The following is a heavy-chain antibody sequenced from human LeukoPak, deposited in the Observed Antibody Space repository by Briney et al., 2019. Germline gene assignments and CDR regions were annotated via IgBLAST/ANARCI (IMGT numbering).Heavy chain of an antibody. J-gene: IGHJ4*02. V-gene: IGHV1-69*06. D-gene: IGHD2-15*01. Sequence: SVKVSCKASGGTFSSYAISWVRQAPGQGLEWMGGIIPIFGTANYAQKFQGRVTITADKSTSTAYMELSSLRSEDTAVYYCARGTVMVVAAMGYFDYWGQGTLVTVSS. CDR3: ARGTVMVVAAMGYFDY. CDR1: GGTFSSYA. CDR2: IIPIFGTA.